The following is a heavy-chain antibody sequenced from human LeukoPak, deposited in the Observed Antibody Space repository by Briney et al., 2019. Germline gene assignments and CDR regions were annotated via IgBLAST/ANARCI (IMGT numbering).Heavy chain of an antibody. CDR2: IYYSGST. V-gene: IGHV4-59*01. Sequence: SETLSLTCTVSGGSISSYYWSWIRQPPGKGLEWIGYIYYSGSTNYNPSLKSRVTISVDTSKNQFSLKLSSVTAADTAVYYCARGELYSSVEGYYYMDVWGKGTTVTVSS. CDR3: ARGELYSSVEGYYYMDV. CDR1: GGSISSYY. D-gene: IGHD6-25*01. J-gene: IGHJ6*03.